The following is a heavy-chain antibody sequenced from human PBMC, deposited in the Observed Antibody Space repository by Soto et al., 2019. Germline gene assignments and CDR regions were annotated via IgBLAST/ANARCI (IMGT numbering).Heavy chain of an antibody. CDR3: ARDWVLDY. J-gene: IGHJ4*02. CDR2: IYYSGST. CDR1: GGSISSGDYY. V-gene: IGHV4-61*08. D-gene: IGHD3-16*01. Sequence: SETLSLTCTVSGGSISSGDYYWSWIRQPPGKGLEWIGYIYYSGSTTYNPSLRSRLTISVDTSKNQFSLKLTSVTAADTAVYYCARDWVLDYWGQGTLVTVS.